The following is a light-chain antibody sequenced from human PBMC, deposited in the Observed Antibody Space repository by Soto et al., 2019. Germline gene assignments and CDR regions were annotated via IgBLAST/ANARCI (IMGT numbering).Light chain of an antibody. J-gene: IGKJ2*01. CDR2: WAS. V-gene: IGKV4-1*01. CDR1: QRVFYSSNNRNN. Sequence: DIVMTQSPDSLAVSLAERAPTNGKSSQRVFYSSNNRNNLAWYQQKPGQPPNLLIYWASTRESGVPDRFSGSGSGTDFTLTISSLQAEDVAVYYCQQYYSTPYTFGQGTKLEIK. CDR3: QQYYSTPYT.